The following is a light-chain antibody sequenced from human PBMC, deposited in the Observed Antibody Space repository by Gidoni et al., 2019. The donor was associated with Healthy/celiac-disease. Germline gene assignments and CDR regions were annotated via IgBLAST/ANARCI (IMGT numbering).Light chain of an antibody. V-gene: IGLV1-44*01. Sequence: QSVLTQPPSAYGTPGQRVTIACSGSSSNIGSNTVHWYQQLPRTAPTPLIYTNNQRPSRVPVRLSGSQSGTAASLAISGLQSEDEADYYCAAWDDSLNGWVFGGGTKLTVL. CDR2: TNN. CDR1: SSNIGSNT. J-gene: IGLJ3*02. CDR3: AAWDDSLNGWV.